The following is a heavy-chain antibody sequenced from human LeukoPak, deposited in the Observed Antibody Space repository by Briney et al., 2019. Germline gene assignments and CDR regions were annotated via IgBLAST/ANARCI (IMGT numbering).Heavy chain of an antibody. CDR3: AMMYYFDSSGYYKLDY. V-gene: IGHV3-53*01. J-gene: IGHJ4*02. D-gene: IGHD3-22*01. CDR1: GFTVSSNY. CDR2: IYSGGST. Sequence: PGGSLRLSCAASGFTVSSNYMSWVRHTPGKGLEWVSVIYSGGSTYYADSVKGRFTISRDNSKNTLYLQMNSLRAEDTAVYYCAMMYYFDSSGYYKLDYWGQGTLVTVSS.